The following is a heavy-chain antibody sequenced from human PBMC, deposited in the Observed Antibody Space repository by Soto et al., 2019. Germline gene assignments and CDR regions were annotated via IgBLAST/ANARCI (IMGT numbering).Heavy chain of an antibody. CDR3: ARERTSKGGLDI. Sequence: EVHLVEAGGGLVQPEGSLRLSCAASGFTFSSDWMNWVRQSPGKGLEWVSRIISGGTRVSYADSVKGRFTITRDNAKNTLYLEMHSLTVDDTAVYYCARERTSKGGLDIWGQGTTVTVSS. CDR2: IISGGTRV. V-gene: IGHV3-74*01. CDR1: GFTFSSDW. J-gene: IGHJ6*02.